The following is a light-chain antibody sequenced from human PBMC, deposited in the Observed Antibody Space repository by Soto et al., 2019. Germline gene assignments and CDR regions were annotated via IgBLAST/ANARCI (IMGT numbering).Light chain of an antibody. CDR2: EVS. V-gene: IGLV2-14*01. Sequence: QSVLTQPASVSGSPGQSITISCTGTSSDVGGYNYVSWYQQHPGKAPKLMIYEVSNRPSGVSDRFSGSRSGNTASLTISGLQAEDESDYYCISYTSSSNCVFGGGTQLTVL. CDR3: ISYTSSSNCV. CDR1: SSDVGGYNY. J-gene: IGLJ7*01.